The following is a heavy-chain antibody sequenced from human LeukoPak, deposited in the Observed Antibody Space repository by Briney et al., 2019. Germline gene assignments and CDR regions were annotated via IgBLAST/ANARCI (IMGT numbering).Heavy chain of an antibody. J-gene: IGHJ3*02. Sequence: SQTLSLTCTVSGYSISSGYYWGWIRQPPGKGLEWIGSIYHSGSTYYNPSLKSRVTISVDTSKNQFSLKLSSVTAADTAVYYCARDREVRGVLPDAFDIWGQGTMVTVSS. CDR3: ARDREVRGVLPDAFDI. V-gene: IGHV4-38-2*02. CDR2: IYHSGST. D-gene: IGHD3-10*01. CDR1: GYSISSGYY.